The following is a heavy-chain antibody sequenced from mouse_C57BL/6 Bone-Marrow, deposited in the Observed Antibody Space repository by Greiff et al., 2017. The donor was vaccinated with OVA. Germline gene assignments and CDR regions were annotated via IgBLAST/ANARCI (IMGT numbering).Heavy chain of an antibody. D-gene: IGHD1-1*01. J-gene: IGHJ2*01. CDR3: ARHYYGSHYFDY. CDR1: GFNIKDYY. V-gene: IGHV14-2*01. CDR2: IDPEDGET. Sequence: VQLQQSGAELVKPGASVKLSCTASGFNIKDYYMHWVKQRTEQGLEWIGRIDPEDGETKYAPKFPGKATITADTSSNTAYLQLSSLTSEDTAVYYCARHYYGSHYFDYWGQGTTLTVSS.